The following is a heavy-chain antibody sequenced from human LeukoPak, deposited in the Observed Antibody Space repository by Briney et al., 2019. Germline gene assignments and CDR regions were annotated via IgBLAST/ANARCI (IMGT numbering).Heavy chain of an antibody. J-gene: IGHJ4*02. CDR1: GFTSSSYS. D-gene: IGHD4/OR15-4a*01. V-gene: IGHV3-21*01. Sequence: GGSLRLSCAASGFTSSSYSMNWVRQAPGKGLEWVSSISGTGADKYYADSLKGRFTVSRDNAKNSLYLQMNSLGAEDTAVYYCARDYDYSLDYWGQGTLVTVSS. CDR2: ISGTGADK. CDR3: ARDYDYSLDY.